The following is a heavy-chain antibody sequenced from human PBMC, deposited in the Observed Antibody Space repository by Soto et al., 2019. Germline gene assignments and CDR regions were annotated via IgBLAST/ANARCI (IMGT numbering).Heavy chain of an antibody. D-gene: IGHD4-17*01. Sequence: SETLSLTCTVAGGSISSISNHWGWIRQPPGKGLEWIGNIYYSENTYYNPSLKSRVTISVDTSKNQCSLRLTSVTAADTAVYYCATHPPYGPLDHWGQGTLVTVSS. CDR2: IYYSENT. CDR3: ATHPPYGPLDH. J-gene: IGHJ4*02. V-gene: IGHV4-39*01. CDR1: GGSISSISNH.